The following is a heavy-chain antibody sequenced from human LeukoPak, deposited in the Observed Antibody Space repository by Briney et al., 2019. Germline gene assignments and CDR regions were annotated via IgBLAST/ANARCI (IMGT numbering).Heavy chain of an antibody. CDR3: ARGVGATSYYFDY. V-gene: IGHV1-69*05. CDR1: GGTFNSYA. Sequence: SVKVSCKASGGTFNSYAISWVRQAPGQGLEWMGGIIPIFGTANYAQKFQGRVTITTDESTSTAYMELSSLRSEDTAVYYCARGVGATSYYFDYWGQGTLVTVSS. D-gene: IGHD1-26*01. CDR2: IIPIFGTA. J-gene: IGHJ4*02.